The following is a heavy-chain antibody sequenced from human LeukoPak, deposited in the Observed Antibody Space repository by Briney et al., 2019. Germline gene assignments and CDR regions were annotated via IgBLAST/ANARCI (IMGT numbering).Heavy chain of an antibody. V-gene: IGHV3-23*01. D-gene: IGHD3-10*01. Sequence: GGSLRLSCAASGFTFSHYAMTWVRQAPGKGLEWDSTITGSGGSTFYADSVTGRFSISRDNSKNTLYLQMNSLRAEDTAIYYCAKSRSGSANWALRIFDNWGQGTLVTVSS. J-gene: IGHJ4*02. CDR3: AKSRSGSANWALRIFDN. CDR1: GFTFSHYA. CDR2: ITGSGGST.